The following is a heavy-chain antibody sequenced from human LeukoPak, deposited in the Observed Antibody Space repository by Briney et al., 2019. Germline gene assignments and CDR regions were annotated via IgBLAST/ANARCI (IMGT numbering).Heavy chain of an antibody. CDR2: IWYDGSNK. D-gene: IGHD7-27*01. V-gene: IGHV3-33*01. CDR3: AREGNWGRYFDY. J-gene: IGHJ4*02. Sequence: GGSLRLSCAASGFTFSSYRMHWVRQAPGKGLEWVAVIWYDGSNKYYADSVKGRFTISRDNSKNTLYLQMNSLRAEDTAVYYRAREGNWGRYFDYWGQGTLVTVSS. CDR1: GFTFSSYR.